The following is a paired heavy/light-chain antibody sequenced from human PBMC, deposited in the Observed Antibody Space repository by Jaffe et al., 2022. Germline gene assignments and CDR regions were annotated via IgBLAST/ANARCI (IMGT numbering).Heavy chain of an antibody. CDR3: ARPRYCGGGSCNFDY. J-gene: IGHJ4*02. Sequence: EVQLVESGGGLVQPGGSLRLSCAASGFTFSSYSMNWVRQAPGKGLEWVSYISSSSNTIYYADSVKGRFTISRDNAKNSLYLQMNSLRAEDTAVYYCARPRYCGGGSCNFDYWGQGTLVAVSS. D-gene: IGHD2-15*01. CDR2: ISSSSNTI. V-gene: IGHV3-48*01. CDR1: GFTFSSYS.
Light chain of an antibody. Sequence: EIVLTQSPGTLSLSPGERATLSCRASQSISSSLAWYQQKPGQAPRLLIYGASSRATGIPDRFSGSGSGTDFTLTISRLEPEDFAVYYCQQYGTSPPTFGPGTHVDIK. CDR2: GAS. J-gene: IGKJ3*01. CDR3: QQYGTSPPT. CDR1: QSISSS. V-gene: IGKV3-20*01.